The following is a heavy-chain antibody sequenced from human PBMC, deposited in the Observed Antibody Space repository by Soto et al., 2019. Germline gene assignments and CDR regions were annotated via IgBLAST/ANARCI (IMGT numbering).Heavy chain of an antibody. J-gene: IGHJ6*02. CDR2: IIPIFGTA. D-gene: IGHD5-12*01. Sequence: GASVKVSCKASGGTFSSYAISWVRQAPGQGLEWMGGIIPIFGTANYAQKFQGRVTITADESTSTAYMELSSLRSEDTAVYYCARDQGIVATIFHYGMDVWGQGTTVTVSS. CDR3: ARDQGIVATIFHYGMDV. CDR1: GGTFSSYA. V-gene: IGHV1-69*13.